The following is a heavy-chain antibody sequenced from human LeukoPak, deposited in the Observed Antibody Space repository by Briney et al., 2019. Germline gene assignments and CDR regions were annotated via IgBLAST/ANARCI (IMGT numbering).Heavy chain of an antibody. J-gene: IGHJ4*02. V-gene: IGHV4-38-2*01. CDR1: GYSISSGYY. CDR3: ARHAHIGDGDYSN. Sequence: SETLSLTCAVSGYSISSGYYWGWIRQPPGKGLEWIGSIYHSGSTYYNPSLKSRVTISVDTSKNQFSLKLSSVTAADTAVYSCARHAHIGDGDYSNWGQGTLVTVSS. D-gene: IGHD4-17*01. CDR2: IYHSGST.